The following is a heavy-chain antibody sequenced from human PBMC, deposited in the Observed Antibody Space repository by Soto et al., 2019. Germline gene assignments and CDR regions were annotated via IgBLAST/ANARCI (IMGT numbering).Heavy chain of an antibody. Sequence: QVQLVESGGGVVQPGRFLRLSCAASGFTFSSYGMHWVRQAPGKGLEWVAVISNDGSNKYYADSVKGRFTISRDNSKNTLYLQMKSLRAEDTAVYYCAKGPYYDFWSAYYLAGLHVDYWGQGTLVTVSS. CDR1: GFTFSSYG. J-gene: IGHJ4*02. D-gene: IGHD3-3*01. CDR2: ISNDGSNK. V-gene: IGHV3-30*18. CDR3: AKGPYYDFWSAYYLAGLHVDY.